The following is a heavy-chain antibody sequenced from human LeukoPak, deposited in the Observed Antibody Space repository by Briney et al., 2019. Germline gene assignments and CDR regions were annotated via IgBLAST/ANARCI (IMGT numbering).Heavy chain of an antibody. Sequence: SETLSLTGTVSGFTISSYYWSWIRQPPRKGLEWIGYIYYSGSTNYNPSLKSRVTISVDTSKNQFSLKLSSVPDPNTAVFYCARDRYYYDSSGFEAFYIWGQGTMVTVSS. CDR3: ARDRYYYDSSGFEAFYI. CDR2: IYYSGST. D-gene: IGHD3-22*01. V-gene: IGHV4-59*01. CDR1: GFTISSYY. J-gene: IGHJ3*02.